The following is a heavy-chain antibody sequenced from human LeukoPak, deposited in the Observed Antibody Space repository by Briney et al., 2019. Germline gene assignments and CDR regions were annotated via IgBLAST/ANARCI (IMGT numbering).Heavy chain of an antibody. CDR2: ISYDGSNK. V-gene: IGHV3-30*01. J-gene: IGHJ4*02. CDR3: ARVPRLSGYYYFDY. Sequence: GGSLRLSCAASGFTFSSYAMHWVRQAPGKGLEWVAVISYDGSNKYYADSVKGRFTISRDNSKNTLYLQMNSLRAEDTAVYYCARVPRLSGYYYFDYWGQGTLVTVSS. D-gene: IGHD3-22*01. CDR1: GFTFSSYA.